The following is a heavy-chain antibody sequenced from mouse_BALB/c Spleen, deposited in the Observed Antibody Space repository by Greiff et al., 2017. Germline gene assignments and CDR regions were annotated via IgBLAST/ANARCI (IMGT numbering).Heavy chain of an antibody. D-gene: IGHD2-14*01. Sequence: VMLVESGPGLVQPSQSLSITCTVSGFSLTSYGVHCVRQSPGKGLEWLGVIWSGGSTDYNAAFISRLSISKDNSKSQVFFKMNSLQADDTAIYYCARRGYYRYDFDYWGQGTTLTVSS. CDR3: ARRGYYRYDFDY. CDR1: GFSLTSYG. CDR2: IWSGGST. V-gene: IGHV2-4-1*01. J-gene: IGHJ2*01.